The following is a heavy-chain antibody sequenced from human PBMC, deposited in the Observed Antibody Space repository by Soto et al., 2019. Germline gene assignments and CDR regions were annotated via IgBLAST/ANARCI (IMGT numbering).Heavy chain of an antibody. J-gene: IGHJ6*02. V-gene: IGHV5-10-1*01. CDR2: IDPSDSYT. D-gene: IGHD5-18*01. CDR1: GYSFTSYW. Sequence: GESLKTSCKGSGYSFTSYWISWVRQMPGKGLEWVGRIDPSDSYTNYSPSFQGHVTISADKSISTAYLQWSSLKASDTAMYYCARWGYSYGYDYLGNYYYGMDVWGQGTTVTVSS. CDR3: ARWGYSYGYDYLGNYYYGMDV.